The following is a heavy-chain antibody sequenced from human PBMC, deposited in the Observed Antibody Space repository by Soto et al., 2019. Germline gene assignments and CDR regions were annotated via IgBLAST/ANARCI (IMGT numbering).Heavy chain of an antibody. CDR1: GGSISSYY. J-gene: IGHJ4*02. D-gene: IGHD6-19*01. Sequence: SETLSLTCTVSGGSISSYYWSWIRQPPGKGLEWIGYIYYSGSTNYNPSLKSRVTISVDTSKNQFSLKLSSVTAADTAVYYCARVPGIAVAGTPSLYYFDYWGQGTLVTVS. V-gene: IGHV4-59*01. CDR2: IYYSGST. CDR3: ARVPGIAVAGTPSLYYFDY.